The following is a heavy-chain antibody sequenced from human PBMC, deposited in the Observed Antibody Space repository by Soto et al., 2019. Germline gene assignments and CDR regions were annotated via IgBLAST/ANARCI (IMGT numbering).Heavy chain of an antibody. CDR2: IGTAGDT. Sequence: GGSQRLSCAASGFTFRSYDRPWVRPATGKGLEWVSAIGTAGDTYYPGSVKGRFTISRENAKNSLYLQMNSLRAGDTAVYYSARGVSGGNSGMGPILDYWGQGTLVTVSS. CDR3: ARGVSGGNSGMGPILDY. CDR1: GFTFRSYD. J-gene: IGHJ4*02. D-gene: IGHD2-21*02. V-gene: IGHV3-13*01.